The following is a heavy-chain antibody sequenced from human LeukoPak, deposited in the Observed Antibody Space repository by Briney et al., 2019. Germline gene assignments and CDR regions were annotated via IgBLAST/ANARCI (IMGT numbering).Heavy chain of an antibody. CDR2: IVPIFGTA. Sequence: SVKVSCKASGGTFSSYAISWVRQAPGQGLEWMGGIVPIFGTANYAQKFQGRVTITADESTSTAYMELSSLRSEDTAVYYCARAPFSSSWYDHFYYYYYMDVWGKGTTVTISS. V-gene: IGHV1-69*13. CDR1: GGTFSSYA. J-gene: IGHJ6*03. CDR3: ARAPFSSSWYDHFYYYYYMDV. D-gene: IGHD6-13*01.